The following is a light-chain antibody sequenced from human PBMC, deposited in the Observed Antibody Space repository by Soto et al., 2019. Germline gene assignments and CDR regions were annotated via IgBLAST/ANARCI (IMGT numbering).Light chain of an antibody. V-gene: IGLV1-40*01. CDR2: DSN. CDR3: QSNGTRLSGLYV. CDR1: SSNIGAGRD. J-gene: IGLJ1*01. Sequence: QSVLTQPPSVSGAPGQRVTISCTGSSSNIGAGRDVHWYRQLPGAAPKFLISDSNHRPSGVPDRFSVSTSGASASLAITGLRTEDEGEYFCQSNGTRLSGLYVFGTGTKVTVL.